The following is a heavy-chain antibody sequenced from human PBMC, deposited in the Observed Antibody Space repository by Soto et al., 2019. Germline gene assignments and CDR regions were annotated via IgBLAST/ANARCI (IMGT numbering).Heavy chain of an antibody. CDR3: ARRVQRSLYYYYYMDV. CDR2: VTHSGST. J-gene: IGHJ6*03. D-gene: IGHD3-10*01. CDR1: GGSFSGYS. Sequence: SETLSLTCAVYGGSFSGYSWTWIRQPPGVGLEWIGEVTHSGSTNYSPSLKSRVTISIDTSKNQFSLRLNSVTAADTAVYYCARRVQRSLYYYYYMDVWGKGTPVTVSS. V-gene: IGHV4-34*01.